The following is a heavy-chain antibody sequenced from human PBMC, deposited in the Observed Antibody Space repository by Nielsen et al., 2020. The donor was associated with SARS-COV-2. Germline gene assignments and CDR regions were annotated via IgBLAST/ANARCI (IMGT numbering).Heavy chain of an antibody. V-gene: IGHV3-13*04. CDR1: GFTFSNYD. CDR2: IGPVGDT. J-gene: IGHJ3*02. Sequence: GGSLRLSCAASGFTFSNYDMHWVRQATGKGLEWVSAIGPVGDTYYPGSVKGRFTISRENAKNSLYLQMNSLRAGDTAVYYCTRVRGTFAFDIWGQGTMVTVSS. D-gene: IGHD2/OR15-2a*01. CDR3: TRVRGTFAFDI.